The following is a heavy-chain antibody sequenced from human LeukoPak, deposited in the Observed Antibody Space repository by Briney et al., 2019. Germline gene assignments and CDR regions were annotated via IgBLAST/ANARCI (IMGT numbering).Heavy chain of an antibody. CDR1: GYTFTNYW. D-gene: IGHD2/OR15-2a*01. CDR2: IYPGDSDT. CDR3: ARAGYSNRWDGVDY. J-gene: IGHJ4*02. Sequence: GESLKISCKGSGYTFTNYWIGWVRQMPGKGLEFRGIIYPGDSDTRYSTSFQGQVTISVDKSINTAYLQWSSLKASDSAMYYCARAGYSNRWDGVDYWGQGTLVTVSS. V-gene: IGHV5-51*01.